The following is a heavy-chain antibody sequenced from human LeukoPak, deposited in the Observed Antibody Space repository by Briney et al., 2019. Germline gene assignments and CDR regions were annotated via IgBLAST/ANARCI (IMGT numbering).Heavy chain of an antibody. CDR1: GYSFTSYW. CDR3: ARRGFDYYDSSGYYYPWDY. Sequence: GESLRISCKGSGYSFTSYWISWVRQMPGKGLEWMGIIYPGDSDTRYSPSFQGQVTISADKSISTAYLQWSSLKASDTAMYYCARRGFDYYDSSGYYYPWDYWGQGTLVTVSS. D-gene: IGHD3-22*01. CDR2: IYPGDSDT. J-gene: IGHJ4*02. V-gene: IGHV5-51*01.